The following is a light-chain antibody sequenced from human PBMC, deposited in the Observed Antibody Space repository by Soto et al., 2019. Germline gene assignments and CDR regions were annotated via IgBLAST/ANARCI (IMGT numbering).Light chain of an antibody. CDR1: QSVSSSY. CDR3: QQYGSSPRT. Sequence: EIVLTQSPGTLSLSPGERATLSCRASQSVSSSYLAWYQQKPGQAPRLLIYGASSRATGIPDRFSGSGSATDVTLTISRLEPEDFAVYYWQQYGSSPRTFGQGTRVELK. CDR2: GAS. V-gene: IGKV3-20*01. J-gene: IGKJ1*01.